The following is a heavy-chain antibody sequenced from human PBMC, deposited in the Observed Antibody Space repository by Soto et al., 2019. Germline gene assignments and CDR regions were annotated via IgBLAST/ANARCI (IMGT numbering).Heavy chain of an antibody. D-gene: IGHD6-13*01. CDR2: IYHNGGT. J-gene: IGHJ4*02. Sequence: QVQLQESGPGLVKPSGTLSLTCTVSGGSINSDNWWNWVRQPPGKGLEWIGQIYHNGGTNYNPSLCSRVPITVHKSHNQFSLKLTSVTASDTAVYYCARWPMYSSSSFYFDDWGQGTLVTVSS. CDR3: ARWPMYSSSSFYFDD. CDR1: GGSINSDNW. V-gene: IGHV4-4*02.